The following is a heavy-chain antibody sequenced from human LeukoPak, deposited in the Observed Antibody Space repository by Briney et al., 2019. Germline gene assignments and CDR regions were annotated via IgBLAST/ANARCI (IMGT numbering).Heavy chain of an antibody. Sequence: SETLSLTCTVSGGSISSSSYYWGWIRQPPGKGLEWIGSIYYSGSTYYNPSLKSRVTISVDTSKNQFSLKLSSVTAADTAVYYCARERLDYYGSGSSGSWFDPWGQGTLVTVSS. V-gene: IGHV4-39*07. CDR3: ARERLDYYGSGSSGSWFDP. J-gene: IGHJ5*02. CDR2: IYYSGST. D-gene: IGHD3-10*01. CDR1: GGSISSSSYY.